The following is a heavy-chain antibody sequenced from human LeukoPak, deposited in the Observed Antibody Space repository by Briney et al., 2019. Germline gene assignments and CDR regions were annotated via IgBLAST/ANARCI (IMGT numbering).Heavy chain of an antibody. CDR1: GGSISSGGYY. J-gene: IGHJ4*02. Sequence: PSQTLSLTCTVSGGSISSGGYYWSWIRQHPGKGLEWIGYIYYSGSTNYNPSLKSRVTISVDTSKNQFSLKLSSVTAADTAVYYCARQSSGWHRDFDYWGQGTLVTVSS. D-gene: IGHD6-19*01. V-gene: IGHV4-31*03. CDR3: ARQSSGWHRDFDY. CDR2: IYYSGST.